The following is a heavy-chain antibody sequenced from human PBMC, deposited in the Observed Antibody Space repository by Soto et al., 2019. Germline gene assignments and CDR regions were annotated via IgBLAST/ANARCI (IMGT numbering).Heavy chain of an antibody. CDR1: GFTFDDYA. V-gene: IGHV3-9*01. CDR3: AKVREGYSSSWYAFDY. D-gene: IGHD6-13*01. J-gene: IGHJ4*02. Sequence: GGSLRLSCAASGFTFDDYAMHWVRQAPGKGLEWVSGISWNSGSIGYADSVKGRFTISRDNAKNSLYLQMNSLRAEDPALYYCAKVREGYSSSWYAFDYWGQGTLVTVSS. CDR2: ISWNSGSI.